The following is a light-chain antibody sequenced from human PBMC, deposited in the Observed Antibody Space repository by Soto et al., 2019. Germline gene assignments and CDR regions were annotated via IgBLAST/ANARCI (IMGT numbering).Light chain of an antibody. J-gene: IGLJ1*01. CDR3: SSYTITSTRG. CDR2: EVS. V-gene: IGLV2-14*01. Sequence: QSALTQPAFVSGSPGQSITISCTGTSSDVGGYNYVSWYQHPPGKAPKLMISEVSNRPSGVSNRFSGSKSGNTASLTISGLQAEDEADYYCSSYTITSTRGFGTGTKLTV. CDR1: SSDVGGYNY.